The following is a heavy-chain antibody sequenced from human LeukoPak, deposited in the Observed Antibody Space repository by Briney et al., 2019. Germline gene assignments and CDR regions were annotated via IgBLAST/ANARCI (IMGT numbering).Heavy chain of an antibody. J-gene: IGHJ4*02. CDR3: ARVAAGPYYFDY. CDR1: GFTFSSYA. Sequence: GGSLRLSCAASGFTFSSYAMSWVRQAPGKGLEWVSAISGSGGSTYYADSVKGRFTISRDNAKNSLYLQMNSLRAEDTAVYYCARVAAGPYYFDYWGQGTLVTVSS. D-gene: IGHD6-13*01. V-gene: IGHV3-23*01. CDR2: ISGSGGST.